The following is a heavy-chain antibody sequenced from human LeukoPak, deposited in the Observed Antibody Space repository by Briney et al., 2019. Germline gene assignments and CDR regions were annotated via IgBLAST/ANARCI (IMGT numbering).Heavy chain of an antibody. J-gene: IGHJ3*01. CDR2: ISSSGSFI. CDR3: AKDGTGLTTRIHGFDV. Sequence: GGSLRLSCAASGFTFSDYYMSWLRQAPGKGLEWVSYISSSGSFIYYADSVKGRFTISRDNAKNSLYLHMNSLRTDDTAVYYCAKDGTGLTTRIHGFDVWGQGTLVTVTA. CDR1: GFTFSDYY. D-gene: IGHD3-22*01. V-gene: IGHV3-11*04.